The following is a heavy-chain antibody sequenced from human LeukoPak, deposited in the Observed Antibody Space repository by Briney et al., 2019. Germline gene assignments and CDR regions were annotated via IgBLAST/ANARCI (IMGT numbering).Heavy chain of an antibody. CDR3: ARSRGYSGFVY. D-gene: IGHD5-12*01. Sequence: SETLSLTCTVSGDSISSYYWSWIRQPAGKGLEWIGHLYTNGTTNCSPSLKSRLTMSVDRSKNQFSLNLRSVTAADTAVYYCARSRGYSGFVYWGQGTLVSVSS. CDR2: LYTNGTT. V-gene: IGHV4-4*07. CDR1: GDSISSYY. J-gene: IGHJ4*02.